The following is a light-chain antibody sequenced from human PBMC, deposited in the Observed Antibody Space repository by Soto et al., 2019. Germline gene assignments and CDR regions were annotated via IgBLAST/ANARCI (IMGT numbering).Light chain of an antibody. V-gene: IGLV1-40*01. Sequence: QSVLTQPPSVSGAPGQRVTISCTGSSSNIGAGYDVHWYQQLPGTAPKLLIYGNSNRPSGVPDRFFGSKSGTSASLAITGLQAEDEADYYCQSYDSSLSGYVFGTGTELTV. CDR2: GNS. CDR3: QSYDSSLSGYV. J-gene: IGLJ1*01. CDR1: SSNIGAGYD.